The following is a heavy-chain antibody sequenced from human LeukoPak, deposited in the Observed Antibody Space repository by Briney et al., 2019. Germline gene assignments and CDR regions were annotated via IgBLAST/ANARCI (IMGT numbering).Heavy chain of an antibody. J-gene: IGHJ4*02. CDR2: IYHSGST. V-gene: IGHV4-4*02. CDR3: ARDDTGVIRGIRFHY. Sequence: ASETLSLTCAVSGASISSGYWWSWVRQPPGKGLEWIGEIYHSGSTNHNPSLKSRVTISVDKSKSQFSLNLSSVTAADTAAYYCARDDTGVIRGIRFHYWGQGTLVTVSS. CDR1: GASISSGYW. D-gene: IGHD3-10*01.